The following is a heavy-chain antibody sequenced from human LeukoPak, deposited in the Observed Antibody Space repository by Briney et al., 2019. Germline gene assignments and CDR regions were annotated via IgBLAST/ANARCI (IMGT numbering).Heavy chain of an antibody. CDR3: AKDRPTVYSSSWLHFLDS. J-gene: IGHJ4*02. CDR2: ITSSSSYI. Sequence: GGSLRLSCAASGFTFSSYSMNWVRQAPGKGLEWVSSITSSSSYIYYAASVKGRFTISRDNPKNSLFLQMNSLRADDTAVYYCAKDRPTVYSSSWLHFLDSWGQGTLVTVSS. D-gene: IGHD6-13*01. V-gene: IGHV3-21*04. CDR1: GFTFSSYS.